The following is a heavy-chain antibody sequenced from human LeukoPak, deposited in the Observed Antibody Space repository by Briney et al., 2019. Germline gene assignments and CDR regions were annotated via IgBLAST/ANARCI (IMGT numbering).Heavy chain of an antibody. CDR1: GFTFSSYA. CDR3: AKRGDIVVVPGIHCFDY. V-gene: IGHV3-23*01. CDR2: ISGSAGST. Sequence: GGSLRLSCAASGFTFSSYAMSWVRQAPGQGLEWVSAISGSAGSTYYADSVKGRFTISRDNSKNTLYLQMNTPRAEDTAVYYCAKRGDIVVVPGIHCFDYWGQGTLVTVSS. D-gene: IGHD2-2*01. J-gene: IGHJ4*02.